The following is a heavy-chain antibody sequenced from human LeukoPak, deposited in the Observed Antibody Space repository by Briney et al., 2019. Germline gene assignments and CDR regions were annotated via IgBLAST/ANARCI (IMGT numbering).Heavy chain of an antibody. V-gene: IGHV3-7*01. CDR2: IKEDGSGK. CDR1: GFPFNSYW. D-gene: IGHD1-26*01. CDR3: APEVWELQGASDI. J-gene: IGHJ3*02. Sequence: GGSLRLSCAASGFPFNSYWMSWVRQAPGRGLEWVANIKEDGSGKFYVDSVKGRYTISRDNAKNSLFLQMTSLRAEDTALYYCAPEVWELQGASDIWGQGTMVTVSS.